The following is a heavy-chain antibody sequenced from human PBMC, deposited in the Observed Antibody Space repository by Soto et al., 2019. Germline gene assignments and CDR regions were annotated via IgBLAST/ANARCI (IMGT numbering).Heavy chain of an antibody. CDR1: GFTFSSYA. CDR2: INQDGTEK. D-gene: IGHD4-17*01. Sequence: EVQLLESGGGWVQPGGSLRLPCAASGFTFSSYAMSWVRQAPGKGLEWVANINQDGTEKYYVDSVKGRFTISRDNAKNSLYLQMNRLRAEDTAVYYCAREGGDYIEGDYWGQGPLVTVSS. CDR3: AREGGDYIEGDY. J-gene: IGHJ4*02. V-gene: IGHV3-7*01.